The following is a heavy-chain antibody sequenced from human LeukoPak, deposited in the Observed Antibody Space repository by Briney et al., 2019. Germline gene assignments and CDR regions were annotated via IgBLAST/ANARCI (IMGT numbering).Heavy chain of an antibody. D-gene: IGHD1-14*01. CDR2: IGHDGSNK. CDR1: GITFNRHG. CDR3: ARELENPLGWFDP. Sequence: GGSLRLSCAAPGITFNRHGMHWGRQAPGKGLEWVAVIGHDGSNKYYADSVKGRFTISRDDSKNTLYLQMNSLRAEDKAVYYCARELENPLGWFDPWGQGTLVTVSS. V-gene: IGHV3-33*01. J-gene: IGHJ5*02.